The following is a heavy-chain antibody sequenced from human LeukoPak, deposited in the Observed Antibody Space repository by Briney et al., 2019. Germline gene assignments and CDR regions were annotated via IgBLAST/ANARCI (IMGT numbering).Heavy chain of an antibody. J-gene: IGHJ4*02. CDR1: GYIFADYY. Sequence: ASVKVSCKASGYIFADYYMHWVRQAPGQGLEWMGWISPNSGDTNYAQKFQGRVTMTRDTSITTAYMELSRLRSDDTAVYYCARDGGLDYWGQGTPVTVSS. CDR2: ISPNSGDT. V-gene: IGHV1-2*02. CDR3: ARDGGLDY. D-gene: IGHD4-23*01.